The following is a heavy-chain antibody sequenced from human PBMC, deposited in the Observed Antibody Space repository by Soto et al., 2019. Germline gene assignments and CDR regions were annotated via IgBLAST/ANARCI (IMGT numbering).Heavy chain of an antibody. V-gene: IGHV3-15*01. J-gene: IGHJ3*02. CDR2: IKSKTDGGTK. Sequence: GGSLRLSCAASGFTFSNAWMSWVRQAPGKGLEWVGRIKSKTDGGTKDYAAPVKGRFTISRDDSKNTLYLQMNSLKTEDIALYYCTTEGIAVAGDDAFDIWGQGTMVTVSS. D-gene: IGHD6-19*01. CDR1: GFTFSNAW. CDR3: TTEGIAVAGDDAFDI.